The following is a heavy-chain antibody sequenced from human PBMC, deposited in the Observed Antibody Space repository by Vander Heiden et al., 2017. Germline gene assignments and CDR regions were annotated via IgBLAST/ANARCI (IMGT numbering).Heavy chain of an antibody. CDR2: INAGNGNT. D-gene: IGHD3-10*01. J-gene: IGHJ4*02. CDR1: GYTFTSHP. CDR3: ARDGSEKRKGSFDY. Sequence: QVGLVHTGAEVKKPGTSRKVSCKATGYTFTSHPMHWVRQAPGQRLEWMGWINAGNGNTKYSQKFQGRVTITRDTSASTAYMELSSLRSEDTAVYYCARDGSEKRKGSFDYWGQGTLVTVSS. V-gene: IGHV1-3*01.